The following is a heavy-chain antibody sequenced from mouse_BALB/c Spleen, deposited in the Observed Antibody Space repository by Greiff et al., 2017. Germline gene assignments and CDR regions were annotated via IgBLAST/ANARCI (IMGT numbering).Heavy chain of an antibody. Sequence: EVQGVESGGGLVQPGGSLRLSCATSGFTFTDYYMSWVRQPPGKALEWLGFIRNKANGYTTEYSASVKGRFTISRDNSQSILYLQMNTLRAEDSATYYCAREGLLPFDYWGQGTTLTVSS. CDR2: IRNKANGYTT. CDR3: AREGLLPFDY. D-gene: IGHD2-3*01. V-gene: IGHV7-3*02. CDR1: GFTFTDYY. J-gene: IGHJ2*01.